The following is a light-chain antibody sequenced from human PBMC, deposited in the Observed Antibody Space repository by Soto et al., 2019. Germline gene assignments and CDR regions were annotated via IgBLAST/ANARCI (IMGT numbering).Light chain of an antibody. CDR3: QKLNSYPWT. V-gene: IGKV1-9*01. Sequence: DIQLTQSPSFLSASVGDRVTITCRASQAISSYLAWFQQRPGKAPKVLIYAASTLQSGVRSRFSGSASGTEFTLTISSLQPEDFATYFCQKLNSYPWTFGQGTKVEIK. CDR2: AAS. CDR1: QAISSY. J-gene: IGKJ1*01.